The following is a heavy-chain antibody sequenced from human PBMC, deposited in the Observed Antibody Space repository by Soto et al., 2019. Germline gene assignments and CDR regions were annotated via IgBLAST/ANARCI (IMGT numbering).Heavy chain of an antibody. J-gene: IGHJ6*02. CDR1: GFTVSSNY. CDR2: IYSGGST. CDR3: ARDRGVSPPNYYYSRMDV. D-gene: IGHD3-10*01. V-gene: IGHV3-53*02. Sequence: EVQLVETGGGLIQPGGSLRLSCAASGFTVSSNYMSWVRQAPGKGLEWVSVIYSGGSTYYADSVKGRFTISRDNSKNTLYLQMNSLRAEETAVYYCARDRGVSPPNYYYSRMDVWGQGTTVTVAS.